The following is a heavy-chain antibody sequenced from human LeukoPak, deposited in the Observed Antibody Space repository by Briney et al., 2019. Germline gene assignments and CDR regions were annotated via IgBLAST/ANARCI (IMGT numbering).Heavy chain of an antibody. CDR2: IYSTGST. CDR3: ARQIASAGTAGFDF. CDR1: GVSISSYY. J-gene: IGHJ4*02. V-gene: IGHV4-4*07. D-gene: IGHD6-13*01. Sequence: SETLSLTCTVSGVSISSYYWSWVRQPAGKGLEWIGRIYSTGSTNYNPSLKSRVTMSVDTSKNQFSLRLRSVTAADTAVYYCARQIASAGTAGFDFWGQGALVTVSS.